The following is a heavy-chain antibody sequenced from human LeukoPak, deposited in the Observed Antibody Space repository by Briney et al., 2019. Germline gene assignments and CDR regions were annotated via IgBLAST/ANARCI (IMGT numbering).Heavy chain of an antibody. D-gene: IGHD3-10*01. CDR2: IYSSGST. Sequence: PSQTLSLTCTVSGVSIISYQWSWIRQPPGKGLEWIGYIYSSGSTNSNPSLKSRVTISVDTSKNQFSLELSSVTAADTAVYYCASTGYGSGNSRFDYWGQGTLVTVSS. V-gene: IGHV4-59*01. CDR1: GVSIISYQ. CDR3: ASTGYGSGNSRFDY. J-gene: IGHJ4*02.